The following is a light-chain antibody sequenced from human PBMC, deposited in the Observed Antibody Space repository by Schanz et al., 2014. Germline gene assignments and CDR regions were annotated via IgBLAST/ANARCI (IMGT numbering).Light chain of an antibody. CDR3: CSYAGSSTWV. CDR2: EVS. CDR1: NSDVGGYNY. Sequence: QSALTQPPSASGSPGQSVTISCTGTNSDVGGYNYVSWYQQHPGKAPKLMIYEVSKRPSGVSNRFSGSKSGNTASLTVSGLQPEDEADYYCCSYAGSSTWVFGGGTKLTVL. J-gene: IGLJ3*02. V-gene: IGLV2-8*01.